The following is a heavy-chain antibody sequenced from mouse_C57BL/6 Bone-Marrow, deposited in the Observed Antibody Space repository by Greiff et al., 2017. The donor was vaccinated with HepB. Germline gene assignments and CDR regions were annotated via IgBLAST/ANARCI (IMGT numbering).Heavy chain of an antibody. Sequence: EVQRVESGPGLVKPSQSLSLTCSVTGYSITSGYYWNWIRQFPGNKLEWMGYISYDGSNNYNPSLKNRISITRDTSKNQFFLKLNSVTTEDTATYYCARDLYDYDDYYAMDYWGQGTSVTVSS. CDR1: GYSITSGYY. J-gene: IGHJ4*01. V-gene: IGHV3-6*01. D-gene: IGHD2-4*01. CDR2: ISYDGSN. CDR3: ARDLYDYDDYYAMDY.